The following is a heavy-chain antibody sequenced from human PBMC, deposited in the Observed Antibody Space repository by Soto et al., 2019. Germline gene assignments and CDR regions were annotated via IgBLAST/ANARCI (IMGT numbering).Heavy chain of an antibody. CDR3: AILKLGWNYNSFVC. Sequence: GGSLRLSCAASGFTFSSYDMHWVRQATGKGLEWVSAIGTAGDTYYPGSVKGRFTISRENAKNSLYLQMNSLRAGDTAVYYCAILKLGWNYNSFVCWGQGTLVTVAS. CDR2: IGTAGDT. J-gene: IGHJ4*02. D-gene: IGHD1-7*01. CDR1: GFTFSSYD. V-gene: IGHV3-13*01.